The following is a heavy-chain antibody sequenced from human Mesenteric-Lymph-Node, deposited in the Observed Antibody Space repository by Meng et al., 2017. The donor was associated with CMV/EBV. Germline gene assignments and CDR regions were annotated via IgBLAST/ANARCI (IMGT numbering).Heavy chain of an antibody. CDR3: TRDPIKMVFGVLGYFDL. D-gene: IGHD3-3*01. CDR2: ISGSGTYM. J-gene: IGHJ2*01. Sequence: GESLKISCEASGFSFNTYNMNWVRQAPGKGLEWISCISGSGTYMSYADSVKGRFTISRDSAKNSLYLQMNSLRAEDTAIYYCTRDPIKMVFGVLGYFDLWGRGTLVTVSS. CDR1: GFSFNTYN. V-gene: IGHV3-21*04.